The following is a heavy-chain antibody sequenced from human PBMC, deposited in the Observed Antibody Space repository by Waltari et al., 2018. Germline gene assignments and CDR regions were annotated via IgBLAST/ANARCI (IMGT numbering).Heavy chain of an antibody. CDR3: ARRNRRITIFGAPDY. Sequence: QVQLQQWGAGLLKPSETLSLTCAVYGGSFSGYYWSWIRQPPGKGLEWIGEINHSGSTNYNPSLKSRVTISVDTSKNQFSLKLSSVTAADTAVYYCARRNRRITIFGAPDYWGQGTLVTVSS. J-gene: IGHJ4*02. D-gene: IGHD3-3*01. V-gene: IGHV4-34*01. CDR1: GGSFSGYY. CDR2: INHSGST.